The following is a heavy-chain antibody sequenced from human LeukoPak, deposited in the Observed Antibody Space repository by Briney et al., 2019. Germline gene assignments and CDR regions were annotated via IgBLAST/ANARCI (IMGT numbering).Heavy chain of an antibody. D-gene: IGHD1-26*01. V-gene: IGHV3-66*01. CDR2: IYSGGST. CDR3: ARESGSYGTALGY. Sequence: GGSLRLSCTASGFTFGDYAMSWIRQAPGKGLEWVSVIYSGGSTYYADSVKGRFTISRDNSKNTLYLQMNSLRAEDTAVYYCARESGSYGTALGYWGQGTLVTVSS. CDR1: GFTFGDYA. J-gene: IGHJ4*02.